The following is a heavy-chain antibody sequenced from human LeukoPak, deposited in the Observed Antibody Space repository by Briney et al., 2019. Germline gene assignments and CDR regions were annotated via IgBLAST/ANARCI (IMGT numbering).Heavy chain of an antibody. J-gene: IGHJ5*02. Sequence: SETLSLTCAVYGGSFSGYYWSWIRQPPGKGLEWIGEINHSGSTNYNPSLKSRVTISVDTSKNQFSLKLSSVTAADTAVYYCARSRYSSSWYGRIWFDPWGQGTLVTVSS. CDR2: INHSGST. CDR1: GGSFSGYY. CDR3: ARSRYSSSWYGRIWFDP. D-gene: IGHD6-13*01. V-gene: IGHV4-34*01.